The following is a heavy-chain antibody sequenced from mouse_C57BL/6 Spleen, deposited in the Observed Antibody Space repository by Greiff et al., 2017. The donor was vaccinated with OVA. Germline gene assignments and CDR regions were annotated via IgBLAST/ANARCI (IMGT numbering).Heavy chain of an antibody. Sequence: EVQGVESGGDLVKPGGSLKLSCAASGFTFRSYGMSWVRQTPDKRLEWVATISSGGSYTYYPDSVKGRFTISRDNAKNTLYLQMSSLKSEDTAMYYCARRLYAMDYWGQGTSVTVSS. J-gene: IGHJ4*01. CDR3: ARRLYAMDY. CDR2: ISSGGSYT. CDR1: GFTFRSYG. V-gene: IGHV5-6*01.